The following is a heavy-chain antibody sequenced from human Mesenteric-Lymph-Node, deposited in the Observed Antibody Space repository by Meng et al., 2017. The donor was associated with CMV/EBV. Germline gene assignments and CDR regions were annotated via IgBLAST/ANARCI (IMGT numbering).Heavy chain of an antibody. J-gene: IGHJ3*02. CDR2: INPNSGGT. CDR3: ARDTAPFDI. Sequence: ASVKVSCKASGYTFTGYYMHWVRQAPGQGLEWMGWINPNSGGTNYAQKFQGRVTITTDESTSTAYMELSSLRSEDTAVYYCARDTAPFDIWGQGTMVTVSS. V-gene: IGHV1-2*02. D-gene: IGHD2-21*02. CDR1: GYTFTGYY.